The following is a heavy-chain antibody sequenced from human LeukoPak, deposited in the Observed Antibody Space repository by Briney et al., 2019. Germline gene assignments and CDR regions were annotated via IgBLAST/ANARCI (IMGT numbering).Heavy chain of an antibody. CDR3: AXDKFGXSSGYSPHDY. CDR1: GFTFSTYW. D-gene: IGHD3-22*01. V-gene: IGHV3-74*01. CDR2: INSDGSST. J-gene: IGHJ4*02. Sequence: CXGSGFTFSTYWMHWVRQAPGKGLVWVSRINSDGSSTNYADSVRGRFTIARDNAKNTLYMQMKRLRAEDTDEYYCAXDKFGXSSGYSPHDYWGQGTLVTVSS.